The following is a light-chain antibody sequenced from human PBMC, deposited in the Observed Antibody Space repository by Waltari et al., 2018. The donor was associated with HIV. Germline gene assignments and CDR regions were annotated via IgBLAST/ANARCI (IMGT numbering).Light chain of an antibody. V-gene: IGKV1-5*03. CDR3: QQYNSYPVT. Sequence: LQMTQTHSALSASIGDRVTIPCTASQSISSWLAWNQQKPSKAPTLLIYKASSLESGVPSRFSGSGSGTEFTLTISSLQPDDFATYYCQQYNSYPVTFGQGTKLEIK. CDR1: QSISSW. J-gene: IGKJ2*01. CDR2: KAS.